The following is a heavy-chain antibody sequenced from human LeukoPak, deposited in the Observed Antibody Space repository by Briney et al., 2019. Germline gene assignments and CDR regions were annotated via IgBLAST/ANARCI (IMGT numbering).Heavy chain of an antibody. J-gene: IGHJ4*02. CDR3: ARVSSYSSSSGSLCDY. CDR1: GFTFSSYW. CDR2: IKQDGSAK. D-gene: IGHD6-6*01. V-gene: IGHV3-7*01. Sequence: GGSLRLSCAASGFTFSSYWMSWVRHAPGKGLEWVANIKQDGSAKFYVDSVKGRFTISRDNAKNSLYLQMNSLRAEDTAIYYCARVSSYSSSSGSLCDYWGQGTRVTVSS.